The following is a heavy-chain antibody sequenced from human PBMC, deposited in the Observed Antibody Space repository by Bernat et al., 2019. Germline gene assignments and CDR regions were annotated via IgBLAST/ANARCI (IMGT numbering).Heavy chain of an antibody. V-gene: IGHV1-2*02. Sequence: QVQLVQSGAEVKDPGASVKVSCKASGYTFTAYYIHWVRQAPGQGLEWMGWTNPNSGGTNYAQKFQGRVTMTRDTSINTAYMELSGLRSDDTAVYYCARVRSGGCSGGSCYYYYYGMDVWGQGTTVTVYS. CDR1: GYTFTAYY. CDR3: ARVRSGGCSGGSCYYYYYGMDV. J-gene: IGHJ6*02. CDR2: TNPNSGGT. D-gene: IGHD2-15*01.